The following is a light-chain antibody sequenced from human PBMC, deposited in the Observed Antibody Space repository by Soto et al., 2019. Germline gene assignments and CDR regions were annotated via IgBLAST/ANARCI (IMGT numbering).Light chain of an antibody. V-gene: IGKV1-39*01. CDR1: RNVSIY. CDR2: ATS. CDR3: QQSYKMPS. J-gene: IGKJ5*01. Sequence: EIPLTQSPSSLAASVGDRLTLTCRASRNVSIYLNWYQHQPGKGPTLLIHATSNLQIGVQSRFSGSGSGTEFTLTISSLEPEDFGTYYCQQSYKMPSFGQGTRLVIK.